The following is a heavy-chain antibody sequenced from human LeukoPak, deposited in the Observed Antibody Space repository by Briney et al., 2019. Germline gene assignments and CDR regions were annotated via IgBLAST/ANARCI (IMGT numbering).Heavy chain of an antibody. J-gene: IGHJ4*02. CDR3: ARGVTMVRGVINYFDY. V-gene: IGHV3-66*02. CDR1: GFTVSSNY. D-gene: IGHD3-10*01. CDR2: IYSGGST. Sequence: GGSLRLSCAASGFTVSSNYMSWVRQALAEGLEWVSVIYSGGSTYYADSVKGRFTISRDNSKNTLYLQMNSLRAEDTAVYYCARGVTMVRGVINYFDYRGQGTLVTVSS.